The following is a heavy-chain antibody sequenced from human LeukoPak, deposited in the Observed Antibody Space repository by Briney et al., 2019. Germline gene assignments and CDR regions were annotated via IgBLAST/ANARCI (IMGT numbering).Heavy chain of an antibody. CDR1: GFTFSSYG. CDR3: ASEGDY. Sequence: GSSVTLSCAASGFTFSSYGVHGLRQAPGKGLEWVAVTWYDGSNKYYADSVKGRFTITRDNSKNTLYLQMNSLIAEDTAVYYCASEGDYWGQGTLVTVSS. CDR2: TWYDGSNK. J-gene: IGHJ4*02. V-gene: IGHV3-33*01.